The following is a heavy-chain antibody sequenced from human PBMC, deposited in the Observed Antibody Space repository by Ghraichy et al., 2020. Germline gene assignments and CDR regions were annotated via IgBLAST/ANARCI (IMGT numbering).Heavy chain of an antibody. V-gene: IGHV4-59*01. D-gene: IGHD3-22*01. CDR3: AASPDDSGYWGYFDY. CDR1: GASISSYY. Sequence: SETLSLTCAVSGASISSYYWSWIRQPPGKGLEWIGYLYYSGSTKYNPSLKSRVTISVDTSKNQFSVKLSSVTAADTAVYYCAASPDDSGYWGYFDYWGQGTLVTVSS. CDR2: LYYSGST. J-gene: IGHJ4*02.